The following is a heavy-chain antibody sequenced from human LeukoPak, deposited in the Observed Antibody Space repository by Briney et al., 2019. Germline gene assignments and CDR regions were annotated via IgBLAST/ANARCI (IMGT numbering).Heavy chain of an antibody. J-gene: IGHJ4*02. CDR1: GGSISSSSYY. D-gene: IGHD3-3*01. CDR3: AREPRNYYDFWSGYSYYFDY. Sequence: SETLSLTCTVSGGSISSSSYYWGWIRQPPGKGLEWIGSIYYSGSTYYNPSLKSRVTISVDTSKNQFSLKLSSVTAADTAVYYCAREPRNYYDFWSGYSYYFDYWGQGTLVTVSS. CDR2: IYYSGST. V-gene: IGHV4-39*07.